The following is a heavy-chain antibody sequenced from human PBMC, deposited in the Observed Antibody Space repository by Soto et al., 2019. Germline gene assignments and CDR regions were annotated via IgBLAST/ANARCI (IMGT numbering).Heavy chain of an antibody. Sequence: GGSLRLSCAASGFTFSSYAMHWVRQAPGKGLEWVAVISYDGSNKYYADSVKGRFTISRDNSKNTLYLQMNSLRAEDTAVYYCARTNWNCVRYYYYGMDVWGQVTTVTFSS. CDR2: ISYDGSNK. V-gene: IGHV3-30-3*01. D-gene: IGHD1-7*01. CDR1: GFTFSSYA. J-gene: IGHJ6*02. CDR3: ARTNWNCVRYYYYGMDV.